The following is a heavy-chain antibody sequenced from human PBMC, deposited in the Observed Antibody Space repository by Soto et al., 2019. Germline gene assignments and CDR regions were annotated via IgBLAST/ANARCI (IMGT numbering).Heavy chain of an antibody. V-gene: IGHV4-34*01. CDR1: GGPFRGST. D-gene: IGHD4-17*01. Sequence: SPTLSLTCAVYGGPFRGSTWGGFRQPPGRGLEGMGEFNHSGSTKYTPSLKSRVTISVDTSKNQFSLKLSSVTAADTAVYYCARLGSESTVTTRHFGSVWGQGTLVTVSS. CDR3: ARLGSESTVTTRHFGSV. CDR2: FNHSGST. J-gene: IGHJ4*02.